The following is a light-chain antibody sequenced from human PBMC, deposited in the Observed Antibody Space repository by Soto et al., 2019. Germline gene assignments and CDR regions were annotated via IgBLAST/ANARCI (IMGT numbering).Light chain of an antibody. Sequence: QSVLTQPPSASGTPGQTVTISCSGSSSNIGSNYVYWYRQLPGTAPNVLIYRNDERPSGVPARFSGSKSGSSASLAISGLRSEDEADYYCSAWDDSLSGPVFGRGTKLTVL. J-gene: IGLJ3*02. CDR2: RND. CDR1: SSNIGSNY. CDR3: SAWDDSLSGPV. V-gene: IGLV1-47*01.